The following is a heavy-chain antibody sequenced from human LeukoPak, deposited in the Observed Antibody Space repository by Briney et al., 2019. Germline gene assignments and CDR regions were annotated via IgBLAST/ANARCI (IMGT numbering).Heavy chain of an antibody. CDR1: GFTFSSYS. V-gene: IGHV3-48*04. J-gene: IGHJ4*02. D-gene: IGHD2-2*01. CDR2: ISSSSSTI. Sequence: GGSLRLSCAASGFTFSSYSMNWVRQAPGKGLEWVSYISSSSSTIYYADSVKGRFTISRDNAKNSLYLQMNSLRAEDTAVYYCARWPNAGDCSSTSCAYFDYWGQGTLVTVSS. CDR3: ARWPNAGDCSSTSCAYFDY.